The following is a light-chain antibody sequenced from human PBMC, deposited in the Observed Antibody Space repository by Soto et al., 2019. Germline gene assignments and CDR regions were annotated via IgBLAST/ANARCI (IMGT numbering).Light chain of an antibody. CDR1: QSVSTNS. CDR2: GAS. CDR3: QQRSNWLT. Sequence: EIVLTQSPDTLSLSPGERATLSCRASQSVSTNSLAWYQQKRGQAPRPLIYGASRRATGTPDRFSGSGSGTDFTLVISRLEPEDFAVYYCQQRSNWLTFGGGTRVEIK. V-gene: IGKV3D-20*02. J-gene: IGKJ4*01.